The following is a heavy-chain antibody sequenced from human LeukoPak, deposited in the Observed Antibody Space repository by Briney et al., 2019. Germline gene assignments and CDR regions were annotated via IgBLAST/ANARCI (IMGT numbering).Heavy chain of an antibody. CDR1: GFTFSSYS. Sequence: GGSLRLSCAASGFTFSSYSMNWVRQAPGKGLEWVSSISSSSSYIYYADSVKGRFTISRDNAKNSLYLQMNSLRAEDTAVYYCARDWGRYCSSTSCSDYWGQGTLVTVSS. V-gene: IGHV3-21*01. CDR3: ARDWGRYCSSTSCSDY. D-gene: IGHD2-2*01. J-gene: IGHJ4*02. CDR2: ISSSSSYI.